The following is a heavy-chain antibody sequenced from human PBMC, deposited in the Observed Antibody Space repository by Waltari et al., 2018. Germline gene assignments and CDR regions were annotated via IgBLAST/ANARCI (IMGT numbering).Heavy chain of an antibody. CDR2: INHSGST. Sequence: VQLQQWGAGLLKPSETLSLTCAVYGGSFSGYYWSWIRQPPGKGLEWIGEINHSGSTNYNPSLKSRVTISVDTSKNQFSLKLSSVTAADTAVYYCARHRARGLFGSSRGYMDVWGKGTTVTVSS. D-gene: IGHD2-2*01. CDR3: ARHRARGLFGSSRGYMDV. J-gene: IGHJ6*03. V-gene: IGHV4-34*01. CDR1: GGSFSGYY.